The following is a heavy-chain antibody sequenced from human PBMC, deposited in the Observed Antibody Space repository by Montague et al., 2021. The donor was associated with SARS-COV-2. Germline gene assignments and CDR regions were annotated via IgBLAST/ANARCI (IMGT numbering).Heavy chain of an antibody. CDR1: GGSFSGYY. J-gene: IGHJ6*03. Sequence: SETLSLTCAVYGGSFSGYYWNWIRQPPGKGLEWIGEINHSGSANXNPSLKRRVTISVDTSKNQFSLKLKSVTAADTAVYYCARLGEGVVPAPILGVGPYYSYFYMDVWGKGATVTVSS. CDR2: INHSGSA. D-gene: IGHD2-2*02. CDR3: ARLGEGVVPAPILGVGPYYSYFYMDV. V-gene: IGHV4-34*01.